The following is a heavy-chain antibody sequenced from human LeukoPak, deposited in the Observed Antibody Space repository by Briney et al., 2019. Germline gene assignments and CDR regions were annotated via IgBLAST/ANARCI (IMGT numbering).Heavy chain of an antibody. CDR2: LSGSGGST. Sequence: GGSLRLYCAASGFTCSSYAMSWVRQAPGKGLEWVSALSGSGGSTYYAVSVKGRLTISRDNSKNTLYLQMNSLRAEDTAVYYCAKEGGYYDSSGYPITPHDAFDIWGQGTMVTVSS. D-gene: IGHD3-22*01. CDR1: GFTCSSYA. CDR3: AKEGGYYDSSGYPITPHDAFDI. V-gene: IGHV3-23*01. J-gene: IGHJ3*02.